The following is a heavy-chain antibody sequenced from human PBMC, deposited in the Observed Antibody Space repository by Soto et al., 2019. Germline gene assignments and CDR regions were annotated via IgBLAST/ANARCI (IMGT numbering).Heavy chain of an antibody. D-gene: IGHD3-22*01. CDR2: IFSNDEK. V-gene: IGHV2-26*01. J-gene: IGHJ5*02. Sequence: SGPTLVNPTETLTLTCTFSGFSLSNARMGVSCIRQPPGKSLEWLAHIFSNDEKSYSTSLKSRLTISKDTSKSQVVLTTTNMDPVDTATYYCARIKANYYDSSGFHGFDPWGQGTLVTVSS. CDR3: ARIKANYYDSSGFHGFDP. CDR1: GFSLSNARMG.